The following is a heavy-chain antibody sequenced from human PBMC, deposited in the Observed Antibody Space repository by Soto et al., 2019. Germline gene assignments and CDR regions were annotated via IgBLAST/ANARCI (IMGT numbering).Heavy chain of an antibody. CDR1: GGSISSNY. D-gene: IGHD3-3*01. V-gene: IGHV4-59*01. J-gene: IGHJ6*04. CDR2: IYYSGST. Sequence: SETRSLTCTVSGGSISSNYWSWIRKPPGKGLEWIGYIYYSGSTNYNPSLKSRVTISVDTSTKQFSPKLSSVTAADTSVYYCARDATIFGVVSKHCGTEVWGKGNTVTVSA. CDR3: ARDATIFGVVSKHCGTEV.